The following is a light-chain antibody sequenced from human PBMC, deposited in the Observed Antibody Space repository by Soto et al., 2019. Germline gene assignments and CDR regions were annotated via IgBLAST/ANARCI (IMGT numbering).Light chain of an antibody. V-gene: IGKV3-20*01. J-gene: IGKJ5*01. CDR1: QGVGHR. CDR2: DAS. CDR3: QQYGPSAIT. Sequence: NVLTQSPGTLSLSPGERATLSCRASQGVGHRLAWSQQKPGTAPRLLISDASSRDTGIPERCSGSGSGTDCTLTISRLENEDFAVYYCQQYGPSAITFGHGTRLEIK.